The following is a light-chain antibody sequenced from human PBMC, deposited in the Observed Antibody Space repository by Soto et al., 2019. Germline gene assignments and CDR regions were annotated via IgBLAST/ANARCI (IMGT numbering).Light chain of an antibody. Sequence: QSGLTHPPSPPVTPGHRVTISCSGSSSNIGSNTVNWYQQLPGTAPKLLIYSNNQRPSGVPDRFSGSKSGTSASLAISGLQSEHEADYYCAAWDDSLNGYVFGTGPKVTVL. CDR2: SNN. CDR1: SSNIGSNT. V-gene: IGLV1-44*01. J-gene: IGLJ1*01. CDR3: AAWDDSLNGYV.